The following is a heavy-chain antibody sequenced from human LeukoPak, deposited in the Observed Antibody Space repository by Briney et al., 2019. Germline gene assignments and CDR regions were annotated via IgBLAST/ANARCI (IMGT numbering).Heavy chain of an antibody. D-gene: IGHD3-3*01. J-gene: IGHJ4*02. Sequence: PGGSLRLSCAASGFTFSSYGMHWVRQAPGQGLEWMGGIIPIFGTANYAQKFQGRVTITADESTSTAYMELSSLRSEDTAVYYCARVGIRRITIFGPPDYWGQGTLVTVSS. V-gene: IGHV1-69*01. CDR3: ARVGIRRITIFGPPDY. CDR1: GFTFSSYG. CDR2: IIPIFGTA.